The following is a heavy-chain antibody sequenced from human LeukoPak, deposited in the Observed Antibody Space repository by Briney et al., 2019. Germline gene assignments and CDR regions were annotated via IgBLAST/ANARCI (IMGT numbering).Heavy chain of an antibody. J-gene: IGHJ4*02. V-gene: IGHV4-34*01. Sequence: SETLSLTCAVYGGSFSGYYWSWIRQPPGKGLEWIGEINHSGSTNYNPSLKSRVTISVDTSKNRFSLKLSSVTAADTAVYYCAREYYYDSSGYFYWGQGTLVTVSS. CDR3: AREYYYDSSGYFY. CDR2: INHSGST. CDR1: GGSFSGYY. D-gene: IGHD3-22*01.